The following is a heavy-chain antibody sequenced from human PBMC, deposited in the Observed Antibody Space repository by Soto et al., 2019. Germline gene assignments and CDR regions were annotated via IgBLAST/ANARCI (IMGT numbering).Heavy chain of an antibody. CDR2: INPNSGGT. CDR3: AGDRVVVVPAAPRYYYCGMDV. D-gene: IGHD2-2*01. V-gene: IGHV1-2*02. CDR1: GYTFTGYY. Sequence: QVQLVQSGAEVKKPGASVKVSCKASGYTFTGYYMHWVRQAPGQGLEWMGWINPNSGGTNYAQKCPGGVTMTRDASISTACMELSRLRSDDTAVYYCAGDRVVVVPAAPRYYYCGMDVWGQGTTVTVSS. J-gene: IGHJ6*02.